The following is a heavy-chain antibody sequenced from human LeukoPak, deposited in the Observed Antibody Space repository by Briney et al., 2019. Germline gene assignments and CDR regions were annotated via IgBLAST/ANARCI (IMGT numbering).Heavy chain of an antibody. CDR1: GDSVSSNSAA. V-gene: IGHV6-1*01. J-gene: IGHJ3*02. Sequence: SQTLSLTCGISGDSVSSNSAAWNWIRQSPSRGLEWLGRTYYRSKWYSDYAVSVKSRITINADTSKNQFSLQLNSVTPEDTAVYYCARELERQAPYDVFDIWGQGTMVTVSS. CDR2: TYYRSKWYS. CDR3: ARELERQAPYDVFDI. D-gene: IGHD1-1*01.